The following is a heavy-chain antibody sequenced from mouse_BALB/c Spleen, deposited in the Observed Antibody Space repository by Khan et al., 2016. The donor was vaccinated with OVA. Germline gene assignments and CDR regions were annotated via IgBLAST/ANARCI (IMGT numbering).Heavy chain of an antibody. Sequence: EVELVESGGGSVKPGGSLKLSCEVSGFTFSSYVMSWIRQTPAKRLEWVASISSSGSTYYPDSVKGRFTISRDNDRNVVYLQRSSLRSEDRAMYYCAREAYRYDEYYFDYWGQGTTLTVSS. CDR1: GFTFSSYV. CDR3: AREAYRYDEYYFDY. CDR2: ISSSGST. V-gene: IGHV5-6-5*01. D-gene: IGHD2-14*01. J-gene: IGHJ2*01.